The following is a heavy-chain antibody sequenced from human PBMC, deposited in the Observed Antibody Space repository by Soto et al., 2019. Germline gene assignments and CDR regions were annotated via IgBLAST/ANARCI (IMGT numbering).Heavy chain of an antibody. V-gene: IGHV1-18*01. Sequence: QVQLVQSGAEVKKPGASVKVSCKASGYTFTSYGISWVRQAPGQGLEWMGWISAYNGNTNYAQKLQGRVTMTTDTSPSPAYMELRGLRSYATAVYYCARSIRELVPAAYYYYGLDVWGQGTTVTVSS. D-gene: IGHD2-2*01. CDR2: ISAYNGNT. CDR1: GYTFTSYG. J-gene: IGHJ6*02. CDR3: ARSIRELVPAAYYYYGLDV.